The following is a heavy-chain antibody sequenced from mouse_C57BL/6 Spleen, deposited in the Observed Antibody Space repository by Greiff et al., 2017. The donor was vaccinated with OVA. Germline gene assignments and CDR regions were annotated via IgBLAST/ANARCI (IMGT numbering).Heavy chain of an antibody. J-gene: IGHJ3*01. V-gene: IGHV10-1*01. CDR2: IRSKSNNYAT. D-gene: IGHD4-1*02. CDR1: GFSFNTYA. Sequence: EVKLMESGGGLVQPKGSLKLSCAASGFSFNTYAMNWVRQAPGKGLEWVARIRSKSNNYATYYADSVKDRFTISRDDSESMLYLQMNNLTTEDTAMYYCVSAPTGAWFAYWGQGTLVTVSA. CDR3: VSAPTGAWFAY.